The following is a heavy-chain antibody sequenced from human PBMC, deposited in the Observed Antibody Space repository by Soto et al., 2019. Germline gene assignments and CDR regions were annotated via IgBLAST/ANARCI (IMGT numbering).Heavy chain of an antibody. CDR3: ARSIRGPRKFNGMDV. Sequence: SGPTLVNPTETLTLTCTFSGFPITSPGMSVSWIRQPPGRALEWLALIERDDDDKYYSTSLKTRLTISKDTRKNQVVLTMANMDPADTATYYCARSIRGPRKFNGMDVWGQGTTVTVSS. V-gene: IGHV2-70*13. CDR2: IERDDDDK. D-gene: IGHD1-20*01. J-gene: IGHJ6*02. CDR1: GFPITSPGMS.